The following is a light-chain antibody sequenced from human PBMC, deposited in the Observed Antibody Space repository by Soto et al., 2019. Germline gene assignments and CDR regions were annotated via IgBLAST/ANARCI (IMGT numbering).Light chain of an antibody. V-gene: IGKV1-39*01. J-gene: IGKJ1*01. CDR1: QSISSY. Sequence: DIQMTQSPSSLSASVGDRVTTTCRASQSISSYLNWYQQKPGKAPKLLIYAASSLQSGVPSRFSGSGSGTDFSLTISSLQPEDFATYYCQQSYSRTLGQGTKVDIK. CDR2: AAS. CDR3: QQSYSRT.